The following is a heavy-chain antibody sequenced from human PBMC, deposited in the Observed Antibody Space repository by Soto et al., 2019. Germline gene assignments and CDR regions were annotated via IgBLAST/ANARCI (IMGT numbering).Heavy chain of an antibody. Sequence: ASVKVSCKASGYTFTSYAMHWVRQAPGQRLEWMGWINAGNGNTKYSQKFQGRVTISADKSISTAYLQWSSLKASDTAMYYCARHDELAVCMDVWGQGTTVTVSS. CDR1: GYTFTSYA. J-gene: IGHJ6*02. D-gene: IGHD3-3*02. CDR2: INAGNGNT. V-gene: IGHV1-3*01. CDR3: ARHDELAVCMDV.